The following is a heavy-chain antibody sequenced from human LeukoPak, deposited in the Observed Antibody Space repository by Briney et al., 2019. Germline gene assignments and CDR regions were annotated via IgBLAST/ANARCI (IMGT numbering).Heavy chain of an antibody. V-gene: IGHV4-39*07. CDR3: ARVRIVVVGVVDAFDI. CDR1: GRSVSRRSYS. Sequence: SETLSLTCNVSGRSVSRRSYSWDWIRQPPGKGLEWIGEINHSGSTNYNPSLKSRVTISVDTSKNQFSLKLSSVTAADTAVYYCARVRIVVVGVVDAFDIWGQGTMVTVSS. CDR2: INHSGST. D-gene: IGHD2-15*01. J-gene: IGHJ3*02.